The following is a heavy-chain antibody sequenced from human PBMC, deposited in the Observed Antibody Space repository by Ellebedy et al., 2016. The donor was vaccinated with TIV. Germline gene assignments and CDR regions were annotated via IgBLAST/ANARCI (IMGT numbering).Heavy chain of an antibody. D-gene: IGHD6-19*01. Sequence: SETLSLTCTVSGGSISSTSYYWGWIRQPPGKGLEWIGSIYYSGSTYSNPSLKSRVTISVHTSKNQFSLNLSSVTAADTAVYYCARTYSSGYDYWGQGTLVTVSS. J-gene: IGHJ4*02. CDR1: GGSISSTSYY. V-gene: IGHV4-39*01. CDR3: ARTYSSGYDY. CDR2: IYYSGST.